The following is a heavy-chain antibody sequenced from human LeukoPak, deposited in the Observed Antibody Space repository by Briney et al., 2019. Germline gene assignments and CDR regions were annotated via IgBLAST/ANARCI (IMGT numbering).Heavy chain of an antibody. Sequence: GGSLRLSCAASGFTFSRYWMSWIRQAPGKGLEWVSYISSSGSTIYYADSVKGRFTISRDNAKNSLYLQTNSLRAEDTAVYYCARDKLERRLAYFDYWGQGTLVTVSS. V-gene: IGHV3-11*01. CDR3: ARDKLERRLAYFDY. J-gene: IGHJ4*02. CDR1: GFTFSRYW. D-gene: IGHD1-1*01. CDR2: ISSSGSTI.